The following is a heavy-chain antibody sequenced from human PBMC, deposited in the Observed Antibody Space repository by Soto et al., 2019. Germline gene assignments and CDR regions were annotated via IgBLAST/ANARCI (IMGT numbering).Heavy chain of an antibody. J-gene: IGHJ4*02. Sequence: EVQLVQSGTEVKKPGESLKISCRGSGYTFTNSWIGWVRQMPGKGLEWMGIIYPGDSDTRYSPSFQGQVTFSADKSISTAYLQWSSLKASDTAMYCCARRRSSWYSVDYWGQGTLVTVS. D-gene: IGHD6-13*01. CDR3: ARRRSSWYSVDY. CDR2: IYPGDSDT. V-gene: IGHV5-51*03. CDR1: GYTFTNSW.